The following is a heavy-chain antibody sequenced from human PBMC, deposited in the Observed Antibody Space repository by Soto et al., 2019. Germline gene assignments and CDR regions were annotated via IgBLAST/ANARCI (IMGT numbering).Heavy chain of an antibody. J-gene: IGHJ4*02. D-gene: IGHD5-18*01. V-gene: IGHV3-66*04. CDR1: GVTVSSNY. CDR2: MYSGGST. Sequence: EVQLVESGGGWVQPGGSLRLSCAASGVTVSSNYMSWVRQAPGKGLEWVSVMYSGGSTYYADSVKGRFTISRDNSKNPLYLQMNSRRAEDTAVYYCARHGYNSGGGYFDYWGQGTLVPVSS. CDR3: ARHGYNSGGGYFDY.